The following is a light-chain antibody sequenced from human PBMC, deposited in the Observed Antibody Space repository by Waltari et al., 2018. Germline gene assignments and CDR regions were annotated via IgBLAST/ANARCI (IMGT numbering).Light chain of an antibody. Sequence: QAVVTQEPSLTVSPGGTVTLTCGSSTGTVHRGNFPYWFQQKPGQAPTTLIYDTSSKHSWTPARFSGSLLGGKAALTLSGAQPEDEAEYYCLLYYSGARVFGGGTKLTVL. CDR2: DTS. V-gene: IGLV7-46*01. CDR3: LLYYSGARV. CDR1: TGTVHRGNF. J-gene: IGLJ2*01.